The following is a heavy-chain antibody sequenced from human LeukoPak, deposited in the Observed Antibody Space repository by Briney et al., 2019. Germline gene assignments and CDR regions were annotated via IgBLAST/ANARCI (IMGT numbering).Heavy chain of an antibody. Sequence: QPGRSLRLSCAASGFTFSSYGMHWVRQAPGKGLEWVAVISYDGSNKYYADSVKGRFTISRDNSKNTLYLQMSSLRAEDTAVYYCAKDMVATSRPHFDYWGQGTLVTVSS. V-gene: IGHV3-30*18. J-gene: IGHJ4*02. CDR3: AKDMVATSRPHFDY. D-gene: IGHD5-12*01. CDR1: GFTFSSYG. CDR2: ISYDGSNK.